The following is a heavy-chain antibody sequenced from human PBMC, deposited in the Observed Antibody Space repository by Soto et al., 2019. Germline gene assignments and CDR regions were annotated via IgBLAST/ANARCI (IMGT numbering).Heavy chain of an antibody. CDR2: IIPIFGTA. J-gene: IGHJ4*02. D-gene: IGHD3-3*01. CDR1: GGTFSSYA. CDR3: ARDGRITIFGVVPDYFDY. Sequence: QVQLVQSGAEAKKPGSSVKVSCKASGGTFSSYAISWVRQAPGQGLEWMGGIIPIFGTANYAQKFQGRVTITADESTSTAYMEMSSLRAEETAVYYCARDGRITIFGVVPDYFDYWGQGTLVTVSS. V-gene: IGHV1-69*01.